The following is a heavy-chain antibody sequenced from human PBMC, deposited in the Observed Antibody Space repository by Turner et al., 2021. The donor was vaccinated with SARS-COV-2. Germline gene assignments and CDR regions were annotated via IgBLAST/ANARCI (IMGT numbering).Heavy chain of an antibody. CDR3: ARPIPSYSSGCYGCYFDF. D-gene: IGHD6-19*01. CDR2: IWYYGSNR. Sequence: VQRVDSGGGVVLPGRSLILASAASGCTFSRYCMPWVRQAPGKGLEWVAFIWYYGSNRYYADSLKGRLTITRDNSKNTLSLQMNSLRAEDTAVYYCARPIPSYSSGCYGCYFDFWGQGTMVTVSS. CDR1: GCTFSRYC. J-gene: IGHJ4*01. V-gene: IGHV3-33*01.